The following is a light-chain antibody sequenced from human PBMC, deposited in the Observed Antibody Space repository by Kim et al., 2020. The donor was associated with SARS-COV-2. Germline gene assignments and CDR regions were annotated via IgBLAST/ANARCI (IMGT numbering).Light chain of an antibody. J-gene: IGLJ2*01. CDR2: DVT. CDR3: CSYTGSSTRV. V-gene: IGLV2-11*01. CDR1: SSDVGGYNY. Sequence: QSALTQPRSVSGSPGQSVTISCTGTSSDVGGYNYVSWYQQHPGKASKLLIYDVTKRPSGVPDRFSGSKSGSTASLTLSGLQAEDEADYYCCSYTGSSTRVFGGGTQLTVL.